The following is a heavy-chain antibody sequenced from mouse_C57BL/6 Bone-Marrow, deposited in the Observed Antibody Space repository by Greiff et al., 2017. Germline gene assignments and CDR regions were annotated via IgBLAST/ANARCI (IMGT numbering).Heavy chain of an antibody. V-gene: IGHV5-6*02. CDR2: ISSGGCYT. J-gene: IGHJ3*01. CDR3: ARRYYGRGFAY. D-gene: IGHD1-1*01. CDR1: GFTFSSYG. Sequence: DVKLVESGGDLVKPGGSLKLSCAASGFTFSSYGMSWVRQTPDKRLEWVATISSGGCYTYYPDSVKGRFTISRDNAKTTLYLQMSSLKSEDTAMDYWARRYYGRGFAYWGQGTLVTVSA.